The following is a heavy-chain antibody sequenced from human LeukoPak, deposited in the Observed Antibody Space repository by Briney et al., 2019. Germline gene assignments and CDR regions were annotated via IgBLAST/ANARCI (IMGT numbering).Heavy chain of an antibody. CDR1: GYIFTLYY. CDR3: ARDPSTNYFFDF. CDR2: ISPNSGGT. V-gene: IGHV1-2*06. D-gene: IGHD5/OR15-5a*01. Sequence: ASVTVSCKASGYIFTLYYMHWVRQAPGQGLEWMGQISPNSGGTSYAQKFQGRVTMTRDTSISTVYMQLNRLTSDDTAVYYCARDPSTNYFFDFWGQGTLVTVSS. J-gene: IGHJ4*02.